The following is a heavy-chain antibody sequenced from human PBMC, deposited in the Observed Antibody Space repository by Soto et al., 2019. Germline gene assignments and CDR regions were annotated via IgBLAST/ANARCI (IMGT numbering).Heavy chain of an antibody. Sequence: SETLSLTCAVSGYSISSNNWLGWIRQPPGKGLEWIGYIYYSGTTYYNPSLKSRVTMSVDTSKNQFSLKLTSVTAVDTAVYYCARREIQGPIDYWGQGTLVTVSS. CDR1: GYSISSNNW. V-gene: IGHV4-28*01. CDR3: ARREIQGPIDY. CDR2: IYYSGTT. D-gene: IGHD1-26*01. J-gene: IGHJ4*02.